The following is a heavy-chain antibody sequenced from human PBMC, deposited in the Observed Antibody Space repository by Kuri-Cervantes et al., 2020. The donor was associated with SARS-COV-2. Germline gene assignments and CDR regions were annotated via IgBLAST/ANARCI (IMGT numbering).Heavy chain of an antibody. Sequence: GESLKISCAASGFSFSSYNMNWVRQAPGKGLEWVSSISYSSFYIYYADSVKGRFTISRDNAKNTLYLQMNSLRVEDTAVYYCARGDCTNNSCYGSSYYRDAFDIWGQGTKVTVSS. CDR3: ARGDCTNNSCYGSSYYRDAFDI. V-gene: IGHV3-21*01. J-gene: IGHJ3*02. CDR2: ISYSSFYI. CDR1: GFSFSSYN. D-gene: IGHD2-8*01.